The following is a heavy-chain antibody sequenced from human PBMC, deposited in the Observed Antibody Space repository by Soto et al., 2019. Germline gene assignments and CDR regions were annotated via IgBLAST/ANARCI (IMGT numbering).Heavy chain of an antibody. D-gene: IGHD1-1*01. Sequence: ASVKVSCKASGYIFSTYAIHWVRQAPGQRLEWMGWINTGNGNTKYSQKFQDRVTITRDTSAITVYMELSSLRSQDTAVYYCARDREYNLPLLDYWG. V-gene: IGHV1-3*04. CDR1: GYIFSTYA. CDR3: ARDREYNLPLLDY. J-gene: IGHJ4*01. CDR2: INTGNGNT.